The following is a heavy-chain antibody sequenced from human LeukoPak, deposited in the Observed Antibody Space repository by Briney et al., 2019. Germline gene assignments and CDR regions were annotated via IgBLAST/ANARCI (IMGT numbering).Heavy chain of an antibody. CDR2: IKQDGSEK. Sequence: GGSLRLSCAASGFTFSTYWMTWVRQAPGKGLEWVANIKQDGSEKYYVDSVKGRFTLSRDNSKNTLYLQINSLRAEDTAVYYCAKFNRQYCSSTSCYGGFDYWGQGTLVTVSS. J-gene: IGHJ4*02. D-gene: IGHD2-2*01. V-gene: IGHV3-7*01. CDR1: GFTFSTYW. CDR3: AKFNRQYCSSTSCYGGFDY.